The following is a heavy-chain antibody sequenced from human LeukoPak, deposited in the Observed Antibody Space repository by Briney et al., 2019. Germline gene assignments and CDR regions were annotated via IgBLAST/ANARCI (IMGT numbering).Heavy chain of an antibody. V-gene: IGHV4-61*02. CDR1: GGSISSGSYY. Sequence: SQTLSLTCTVSGGSISSGSYYWSWIRQPAGKGLEWIGRIYTSGSTNYNPSLKSRVTISVDTSKNQFSLKLSSVTAADTAVYYCASLYSGYDYYFDYWGQGTLVTVSS. D-gene: IGHD5-12*01. CDR2: IYTSGST. CDR3: ASLYSGYDYYFDY. J-gene: IGHJ4*02.